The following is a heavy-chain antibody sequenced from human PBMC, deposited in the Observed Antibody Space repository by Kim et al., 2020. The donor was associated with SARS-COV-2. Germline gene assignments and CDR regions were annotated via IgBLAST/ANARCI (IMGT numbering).Heavy chain of an antibody. CDR1: GYSFTSYW. D-gene: IGHD3-3*01. J-gene: IGHJ6*02. Sequence: GESLKISCKGSGYSFTSYWISWVRQMPGKGLEWMGRIDPSDSYTNYSPSFQGHVTISADKSISTAYLQWSSLKASDTAMYYCVFWSGPTTRHYGMDVWGQGTTVTVSS. CDR3: VFWSGPTTRHYGMDV. CDR2: IDPSDSYT. V-gene: IGHV5-10-1*01.